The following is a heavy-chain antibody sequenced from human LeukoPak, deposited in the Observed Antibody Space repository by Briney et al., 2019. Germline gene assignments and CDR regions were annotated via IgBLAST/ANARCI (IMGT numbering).Heavy chain of an antibody. CDR1: GFTFSSYG. CDR3: AKDAPRNVLLWFGELEY. D-gene: IGHD3-10*01. V-gene: IGHV3-30*18. Sequence: GGSLRLSCAASGFTFSSYGMHWVRQAPGKGLEWVAVISYDGSNKYYADSVKGRFTISRDNSKNTLYLQMNSLRAEDTAVYYCAKDAPRNVLLWFGELEYWGQGTLVTVSS. J-gene: IGHJ4*02. CDR2: ISYDGSNK.